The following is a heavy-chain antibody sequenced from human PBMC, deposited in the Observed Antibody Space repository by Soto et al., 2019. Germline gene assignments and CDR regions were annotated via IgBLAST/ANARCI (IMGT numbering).Heavy chain of an antibody. J-gene: IGHJ4*02. D-gene: IGHD5-18*01. CDR1: GFTFSSYG. CDR3: AKDSETLDTAMVYQMAWGGGYFDY. Sequence: QVQLVESGGGVVQPGRSLRLSCAASGFTFSSYGMHWVRQAPGKGLEWVAVISYDGSNKYYADSVKGRFTISRDNSKNPVYLQMNSLGAEDTGVYYCAKDSETLDTAMVYQMAWGGGYFDYWGQGTLVTVSS. CDR2: ISYDGSNK. V-gene: IGHV3-30*18.